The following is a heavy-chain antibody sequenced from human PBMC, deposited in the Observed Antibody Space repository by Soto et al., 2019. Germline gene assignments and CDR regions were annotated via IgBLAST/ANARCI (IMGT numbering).Heavy chain of an antibody. CDR3: ARLSLIQLWLYYFDY. J-gene: IGHJ4*02. V-gene: IGHV4-39*01. CDR2: IYYSGST. D-gene: IGHD5-18*01. CDR1: GGSISSSSYY. Sequence: SETLSLTCTVSGGSISSSSYYWGWIRQPPGKGLEWIGSIYYSGSTYYNPSLKSRVTMSVDTSKNQFSLKLSSVTAADTAVYYCARLSLIQLWLYYFDYWGQGTLVTVSS.